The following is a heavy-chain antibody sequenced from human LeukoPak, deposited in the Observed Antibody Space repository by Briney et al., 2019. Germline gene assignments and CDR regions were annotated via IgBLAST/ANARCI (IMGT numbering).Heavy chain of an antibody. V-gene: IGHV3-30*04. J-gene: IGHJ4*02. Sequence: TGGSLRLSCAASGFTFSSYAMHWVRQAPGKGLEWVAVISYDGSNKYYADSVKGRFTISRDNSKNTLYLQMNSLRAEDTAVYYCARDGVGVFDYWGQGTLVTVSS. CDR3: ARDGVGVFDY. CDR1: GFTFSSYA. D-gene: IGHD2-8*01. CDR2: ISYDGSNK.